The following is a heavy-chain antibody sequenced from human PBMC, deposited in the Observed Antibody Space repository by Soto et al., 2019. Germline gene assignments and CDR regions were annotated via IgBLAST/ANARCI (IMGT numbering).Heavy chain of an antibody. CDR3: AREDCSSTSCYLAPIDY. V-gene: IGHV3-21*01. J-gene: IGHJ4*02. Sequence: GSLRLSCAASGFTFSSYSMNWVRQAPGKGLEWVSSISSSSSYIYYADSVKGRFTISRDNAKNSLYLQMNSLRAEDTAVYYCAREDCSSTSCYLAPIDYWGQGTLVTVSS. CDR1: GFTFSSYS. D-gene: IGHD2-2*01. CDR2: ISSSSSYI.